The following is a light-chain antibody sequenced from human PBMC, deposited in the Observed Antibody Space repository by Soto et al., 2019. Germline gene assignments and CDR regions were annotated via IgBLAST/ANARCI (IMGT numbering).Light chain of an antibody. CDR2: GAS. J-gene: IGKJ2*01. CDR3: QESYSSPYF. Sequence: DIRLTQSPASLSASVGDRVSITCRTSRSISRYLNWYQQKLGKAPKLLIYGASTLQGGVPSRFSGSGSGTDFNLTISGLQPEDVANYYCQESYSSPYFFGQGTKLEMK. V-gene: IGKV1-39*01. CDR1: RSISRY.